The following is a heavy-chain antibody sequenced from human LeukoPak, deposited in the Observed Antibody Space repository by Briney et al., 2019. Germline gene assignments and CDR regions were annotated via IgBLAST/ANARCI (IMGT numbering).Heavy chain of an antibody. CDR1: GFTFSSYS. J-gene: IGHJ4*02. CDR3: AKDYYCSSTSCLFDY. Sequence: GGSLRLSCAASGFTFSSYSMNWVRQAPGKGLEWVSYISSSSSTIYYADSVKGRFTISRDNSKNTLYLQMNSLRAEDTAVYYCAKDYYCSSTSCLFDYWGQGTLVTVSS. CDR2: ISSSSSTI. V-gene: IGHV3-48*01. D-gene: IGHD2-2*01.